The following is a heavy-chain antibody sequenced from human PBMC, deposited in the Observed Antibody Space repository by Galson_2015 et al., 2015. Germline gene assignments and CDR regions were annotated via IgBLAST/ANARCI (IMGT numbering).Heavy chain of an antibody. CDR3: ARDRAVAEYSIDY. Sequence: ETLSLTCTVSGGSVSSGSYYWTWIRQPPGKGLEWIGYVYYSGITNYNPSLKSRVTMSVDTSKNQFSLRLSSVTATDTAVYYCARDRAVAEYSIDYWGQGTLVTVSS. J-gene: IGHJ4*02. CDR2: VYYSGIT. V-gene: IGHV4-61*01. CDR1: GGSVSSGSYY. D-gene: IGHD6-19*01.